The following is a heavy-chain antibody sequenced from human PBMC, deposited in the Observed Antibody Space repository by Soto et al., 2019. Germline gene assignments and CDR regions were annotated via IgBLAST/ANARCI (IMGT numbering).Heavy chain of an antibody. J-gene: IGHJ4*02. CDR1: CGSISCSY. D-gene: IGHD6-19*01. CDR2: VYYTGST. V-gene: IGHV4-59*01. Sequence: SETLSLTSIVSCGSISCSYWIWIRQSPGKGLEWLGYVYYTGSTNYSPSLRSRVSISVDTSKNEFSLRLSSVTAADTAVYFCARSVAVPGAHIDYWGQGTQVTVSS. CDR3: ARSVAVPGAHIDY.